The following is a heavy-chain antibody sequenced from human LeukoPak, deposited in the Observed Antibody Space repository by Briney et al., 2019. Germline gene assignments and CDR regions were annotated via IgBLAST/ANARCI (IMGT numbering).Heavy chain of an antibody. CDR2: ISSSSSTI. D-gene: IGHD4-11*01. V-gene: IGHV3-48*01. J-gene: IGHJ3*02. CDR1: GFTFSSYS. Sequence: GGSLRLSCAASGFTFSSYSMNWVRQAPGKGLEWVSYISSSSSTIYYADSVKGRFTISRDNAKKSLYLQMNSLRAEDTAVYYCARRHDYSIDDAFDIWSQGTMVTVSS. CDR3: ARRHDYSIDDAFDI.